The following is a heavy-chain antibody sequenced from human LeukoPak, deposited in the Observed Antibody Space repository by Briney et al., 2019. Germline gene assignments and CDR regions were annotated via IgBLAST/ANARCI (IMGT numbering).Heavy chain of an antibody. CDR3: ARARITMVRGVTFYYYYYMDV. J-gene: IGHJ6*03. D-gene: IGHD3-10*01. Sequence: SETLSLTCTVSGGSISSYYWSWIRQPPGKGLEWIGYIYYSGSTNYNPSLKSRVTISVDTSKNQFSLKLSSVTAADTAVYYCARARITMVRGVTFYYYYYMDVWGKGTTVTISS. CDR1: GGSISSYY. CDR2: IYYSGST. V-gene: IGHV4-59*01.